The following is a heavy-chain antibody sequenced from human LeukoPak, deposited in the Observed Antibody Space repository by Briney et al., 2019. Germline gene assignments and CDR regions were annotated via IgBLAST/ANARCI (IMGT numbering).Heavy chain of an antibody. Sequence: GGSLRLSCAASGFTFSSYGMHWVRQAPGKGLEWVAVIWYDGSNKYYADSVKGRFTISRDNSKNTLYLQMNSLRAEDTAVYYCARVGSGSYGMDVWGNGTTVTVSS. CDR2: IWYDGSNK. V-gene: IGHV3-33*01. J-gene: IGHJ6*04. CDR1: GFTFSSYG. D-gene: IGHD6-19*01. CDR3: ARVGSGSYGMDV.